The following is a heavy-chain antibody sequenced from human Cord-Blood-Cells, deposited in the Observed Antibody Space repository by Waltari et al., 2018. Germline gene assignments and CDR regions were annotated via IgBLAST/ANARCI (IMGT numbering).Heavy chain of an antibody. CDR3: AMCSSTSCNPDY. Sequence: AGLLTPSETLSLTCAVYGGSFSGYYWSWIRQPPGKGLEWIGEINRSGSTNYNPSLKSRVTISVDTSKNQFSLKLSSVTAADTAVYYCAMCSSTSCNPDYWGQGTLVTVSS. J-gene: IGHJ4*02. CDR1: GGSFSGYY. V-gene: IGHV4-34*01. CDR2: INRSGST. D-gene: IGHD2-2*01.